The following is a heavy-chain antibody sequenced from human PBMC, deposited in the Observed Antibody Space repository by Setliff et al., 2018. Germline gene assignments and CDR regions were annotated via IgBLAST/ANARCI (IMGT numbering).Heavy chain of an antibody. CDR3: ARGAPGWELLSWFDP. CDR2: IYYSGIT. V-gene: IGHV4-39*01. D-gene: IGHD1-26*01. CDR1: GCSIRSSSYY. Sequence: ETLSLTCTVSGCSIRSSSYYWGWIRQPPGQGLEWIAYIYYSGITYYNPSLKSRVTISVDTSKNQFSLKLSSVTAADTAVYYCARGAPGWELLSWFDPWGQGTLVTVSS. J-gene: IGHJ5*02.